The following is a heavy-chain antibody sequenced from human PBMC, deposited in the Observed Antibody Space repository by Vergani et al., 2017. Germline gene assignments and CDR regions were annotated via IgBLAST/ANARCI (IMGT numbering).Heavy chain of an antibody. CDR3: ARVPATATYYYYGMDV. J-gene: IGHJ6*02. D-gene: IGHD2-2*01. V-gene: IGHV5-51*01. Sequence: EVQLVQSGAEVKKPGESLKISCQISGYSFTNYWIGWVRQMPGKGLEWMGIIHPADSDTRYSPSFQGQVTISADKSISTAYLQWSSLKASDTAMYYCARVPATATYYYYGMDVWGQGTTVTVSS. CDR2: IHPADSDT. CDR1: GYSFTNYW.